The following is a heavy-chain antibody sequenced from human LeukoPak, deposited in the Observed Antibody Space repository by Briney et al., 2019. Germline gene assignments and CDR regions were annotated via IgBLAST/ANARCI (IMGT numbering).Heavy chain of an antibody. J-gene: IGHJ4*02. CDR3: AREPLGVVTSTGFEY. D-gene: IGHD3-22*01. Sequence: ASVKASCKAFGHTYTRYCMHWVRQAPGHRLKCLGWFNPNSRGANYAQKFQGRVTMTSDTSTSTDYMDLGRLTSDDTALYFCAREPLGVVTSTGFEYWGQGTLVTVSS. CDR2: FNPNSRGA. V-gene: IGHV1-2*02. CDR1: GHTYTRYC.